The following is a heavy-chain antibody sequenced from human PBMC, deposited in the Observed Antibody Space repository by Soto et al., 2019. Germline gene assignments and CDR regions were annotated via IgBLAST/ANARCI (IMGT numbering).Heavy chain of an antibody. J-gene: IGHJ4*02. Sequence: PGGSLRLSCAASGFTFSSYAMHWVRQAPGKGLERVAVISYDGSNKYYADSVKGRFTISRDNSKNTLYLQMNSLRAEDTAVYYCAREGWSKSRYFDYWGQGTLVNVSS. CDR1: GFTFSSYA. V-gene: IGHV3-30-3*01. CDR3: AREGWSKSRYFDY. CDR2: ISYDGSNK. D-gene: IGHD2-15*01.